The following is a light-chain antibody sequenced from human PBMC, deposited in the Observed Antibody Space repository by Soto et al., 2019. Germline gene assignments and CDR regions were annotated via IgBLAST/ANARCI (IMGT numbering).Light chain of an antibody. CDR2: GVS. CDR1: QSVSSNY. CDR3: QQYNSWLWT. Sequence: EIVLTQSPGTLSLSPGERATLSCRASQSVSSNYLAWYQQIPGQAPRLLIYGVSSRAAGIPARFSGSGSGTDFTLTISSLQSEDFAVYYCQQYNSWLWTFGQGTKVDIK. J-gene: IGKJ1*01. V-gene: IGKV3-20*01.